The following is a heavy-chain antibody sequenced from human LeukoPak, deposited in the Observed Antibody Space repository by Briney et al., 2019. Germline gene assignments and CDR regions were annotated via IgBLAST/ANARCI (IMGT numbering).Heavy chain of an antibody. V-gene: IGHV1-69*05. CDR2: IIPIFGTA. J-gene: IGHJ6*03. CDR1: GGTFSSYA. CDR3: ARGNWNPFYYMDV. Sequence: SVTVSCKASGGTFSSYAISWVRQAPGQGLEWMGGIIPIFGTANYAQRFQGRVTITTDESTSTAYMELSSLRSEDTAVYYCARGNWNPFYYMDVWGKGTTVTVSS. D-gene: IGHD1-1*01.